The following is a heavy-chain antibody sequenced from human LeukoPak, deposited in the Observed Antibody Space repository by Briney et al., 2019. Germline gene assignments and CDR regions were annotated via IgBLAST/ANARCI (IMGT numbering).Heavy chain of an antibody. J-gene: IGHJ4*02. CDR1: GGSISSYY. Sequence: SETLSLTCTVSGGSISSYYWSWIRQPAGKGLEWIGYIYYSGSTNYNPSLKSRVTISVDTSKNQFSLKLSSVTAADTAVYYCARDNGGYNSDYYFDYWGQGTLVTVSS. V-gene: IGHV4-59*01. D-gene: IGHD5-24*01. CDR2: IYYSGST. CDR3: ARDNGGYNSDYYFDY.